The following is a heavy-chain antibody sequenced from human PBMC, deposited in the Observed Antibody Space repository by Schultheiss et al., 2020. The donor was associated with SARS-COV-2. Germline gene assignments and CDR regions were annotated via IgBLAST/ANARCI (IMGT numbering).Heavy chain of an antibody. J-gene: IGHJ1*01. CDR2: TYYRSKWYN. CDR1: GDSISSNSVV. D-gene: IGHD6-19*01. CDR3: ARAPWYSSGWYDGFQH. V-gene: IGHV6-1*01. Sequence: SETLSLTCVISGDSISSNSVVWNWIRQSPSRGLEWLGRTYYRSKWYNDYAVSVKSRITINPDTPKNQFSLQLNSVTPEDTAVYYCARAPWYSSGWYDGFQHWGQGTLVTVSS.